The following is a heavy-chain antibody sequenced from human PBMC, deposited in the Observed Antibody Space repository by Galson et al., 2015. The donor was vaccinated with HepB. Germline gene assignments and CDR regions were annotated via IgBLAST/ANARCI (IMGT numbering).Heavy chain of an antibody. D-gene: IGHD2-2*02. J-gene: IGHJ4*02. CDR3: ARSYCSSTSCYKGRWLQLGGYDY. CDR2: INPNSGGT. V-gene: IGHV1-2*04. CDR1: GYTFTGYY. Sequence: SVKVSCKASGYTFTGYYMHWVRQAPGQGLEWMGWINPNSGGTNYAQKFQGWVTMTRDTPISTAYMELSRLRSDDTAVYYCARSYCSSTSCYKGRWLQLGGYDYWGQGTLVTVSS.